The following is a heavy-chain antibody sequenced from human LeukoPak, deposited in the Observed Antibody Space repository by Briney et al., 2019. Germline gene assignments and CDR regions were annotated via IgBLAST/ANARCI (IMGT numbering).Heavy chain of an antibody. Sequence: AGSLRLSCAASGFTFSNYWWGWVRQAPGKGLEWVANIKQDGSEIYYVDSVKGRFTISRDTTNDSLYLQMNSLRPEDTAVYNCARDHNSGWYDGFDPWGKGPWVPVSS. J-gene: IGHJ5*02. CDR1: GFTFSNYW. CDR3: ARDHNSGWYDGFDP. CDR2: IKQDGSEI. D-gene: IGHD6-19*01. V-gene: IGHV3-7*01.